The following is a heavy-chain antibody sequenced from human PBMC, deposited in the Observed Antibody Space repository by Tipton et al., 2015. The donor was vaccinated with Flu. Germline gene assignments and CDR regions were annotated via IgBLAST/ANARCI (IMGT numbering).Heavy chain of an antibody. J-gene: IGHJ4*02. D-gene: IGHD5-12*01. CDR1: GFTFSSYS. Sequence: SGFTFSSYSMNWVRQAPGKGLEWVSSISSSSSYIYYADSVKGRFTISRDNAKNSLYLQMNSLRAEDTAVYYCARDGGVGGYSGYDFEFDYWGQGTLVTVSS. CDR3: ARDGGVGGYSGYDFEFDY. V-gene: IGHV3-21*01. CDR2: ISSSSSYI.